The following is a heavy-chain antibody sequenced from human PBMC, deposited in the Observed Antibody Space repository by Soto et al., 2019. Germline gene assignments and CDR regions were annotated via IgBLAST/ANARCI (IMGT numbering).Heavy chain of an antibody. CDR2: ISAYNGNT. J-gene: IGHJ4*02. V-gene: IGHV1-18*04. CDR3: ARDPGYCGGDCYSDY. D-gene: IGHD2-21*02. Sequence: ASVKVSCKASGYTFTSYCISWVLQAPGQGLEWMGWISAYNGNTNYAQKLQGRVTMTTDTSTSTAYMELRSLRSDDTAVYYCARDPGYCGGDCYSDYWGQGTLVTVSS. CDR1: GYTFTSYC.